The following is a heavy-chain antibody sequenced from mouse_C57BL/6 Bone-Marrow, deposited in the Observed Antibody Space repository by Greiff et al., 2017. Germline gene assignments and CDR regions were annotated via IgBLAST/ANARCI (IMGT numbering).Heavy chain of an antibody. CDR2: ISSGGSYT. CDR3: ARPNSYYYGSSYDAMDY. V-gene: IGHV5-6*01. Sequence: EVQLQESGGDLVKPGGSLKLSCAASGFTFSSYGMSWVRQTPDKRLEWVATISSGGSYTYYPDSVKGRFTISRDNAKNTLYLQMSSLKSEDTAMYYCARPNSYYYGSSYDAMDYWGQGTSVTVSS. CDR1: GFTFSSYG. J-gene: IGHJ4*01. D-gene: IGHD1-1*01.